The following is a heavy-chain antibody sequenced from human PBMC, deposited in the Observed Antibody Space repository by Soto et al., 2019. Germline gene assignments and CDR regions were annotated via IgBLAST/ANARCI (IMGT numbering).Heavy chain of an antibody. J-gene: IGHJ4*02. CDR2: ISSSSSYI. CDR1: GFTFSSYS. V-gene: IGHV3-21*01. Sequence: EVQLVESGGGLVKPGGSLRLSCAASGFTFSSYSMNWVRQAPGKGLEWVSSISSSSSYIYYADSVKGRFTISRDNAKNSLYLQMNSLRAEDTAVYYCARARHYYGSGSYYNPSYFDYWGQGTLVTVSS. CDR3: ARARHYYGSGSYYNPSYFDY. D-gene: IGHD3-10*01.